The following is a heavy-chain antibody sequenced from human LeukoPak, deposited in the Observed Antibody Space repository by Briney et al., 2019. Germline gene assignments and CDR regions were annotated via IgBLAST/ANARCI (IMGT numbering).Heavy chain of an antibody. CDR2: IYTRGST. V-gene: IGHV4-59*11. D-gene: IGHD1-26*01. J-gene: IGHJ4*02. CDR3: ARGREAQFDY. Sequence: PSETLSLTCTVSGDSINSHYWSWIRQPPGKGLEWIGLIYTRGSTNYNPSLKSRVTISVDTSKNQFSLKLSSVTAADTAVYYCARGREAQFDYWGQGTLVTVSS. CDR1: GDSINSHY.